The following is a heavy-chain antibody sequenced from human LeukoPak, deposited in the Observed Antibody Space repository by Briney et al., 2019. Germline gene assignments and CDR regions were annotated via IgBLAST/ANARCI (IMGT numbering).Heavy chain of an antibody. D-gene: IGHD3-10*01. CDR2: ISTSGADT. Sequence: GESLRLSCAASGFTFSTYAMSWVRQAPGKGLEWVSTISTSGADTYYTDSVKGRFTISRDNSKNTLYLQMNSLRAEDTAVYYCAREVTTSSGSYYNDGDWFDPWGQGTLVTVSS. CDR3: AREVTTSSGSYYNDGDWFDP. CDR1: GFTFSTYA. J-gene: IGHJ5*02. V-gene: IGHV3-23*01.